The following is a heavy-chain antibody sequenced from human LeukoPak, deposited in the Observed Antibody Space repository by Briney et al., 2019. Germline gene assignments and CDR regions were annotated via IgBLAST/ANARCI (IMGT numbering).Heavy chain of an antibody. CDR2: INHSGST. J-gene: IGHJ4*02. CDR3: ARFDWNYVSFDY. Sequence: SETLSLTCAVYGGSFSGYYWSWIRQPPGKGLEWIGEINHSGSTNYNPSLKSRVAISVDTSKNQFSLKLSSVTAADTAVYYCARFDWNYVSFDYWGQGALVTVSS. V-gene: IGHV4-34*01. CDR1: GGSFSGYY. D-gene: IGHD1-7*01.